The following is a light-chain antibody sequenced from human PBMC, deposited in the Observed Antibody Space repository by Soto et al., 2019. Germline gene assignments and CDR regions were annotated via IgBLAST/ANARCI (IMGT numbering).Light chain of an antibody. J-gene: IGKJ2*01. CDR1: QSVSSSY. CDR2: GAS. CDR3: QQYGSSPPYT. V-gene: IGKV3-20*01. Sequence: EIVLTQSPGTLSLSPGERATLSCRASQSVSSSYLAWYQQKPGQAPRLLIYGASSRRTGIPDRFSGSGSGTDFTLTISRLEPEDFAVYYCQQYGSSPPYTFGQGTKLEIK.